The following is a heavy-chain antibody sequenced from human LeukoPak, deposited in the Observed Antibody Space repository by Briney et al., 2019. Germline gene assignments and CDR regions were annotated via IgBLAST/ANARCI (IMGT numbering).Heavy chain of an antibody. CDR3: ATVYGDYGLDY. J-gene: IGHJ4*02. D-gene: IGHD4-17*01. CDR2: ISSSSSII. CDR1: GFTFSSYS. V-gene: IGHV3-48*01. Sequence: GGSLRLSCAASGFTFSSYSMNWVRQAPGKGLEWVSYISSSSSIIDYADSVKGRLTMSRDNAKNSLYLQMNSLRAEDTAVYYCATVYGDYGLDYWGQGTLVTVSS.